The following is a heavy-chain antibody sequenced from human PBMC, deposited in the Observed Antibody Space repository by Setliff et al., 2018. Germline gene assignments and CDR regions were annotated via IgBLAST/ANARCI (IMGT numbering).Heavy chain of an antibody. CDR3: ARDYYYYDSSGYYYANWYFDL. CDR1: GYTFTSYD. D-gene: IGHD3-22*01. Sequence: ASVKVSCKASGYTFTSYDINWVRQATGQGLEWMGRINPNSGGTNYAQKFQGRVTMTRDTSISTAYMELSRLRSDDTAVYHCARDYYYYDSSGYYYANWYFDLWGRGTLVTVSS. CDR2: INPNSGGT. J-gene: IGHJ2*01. V-gene: IGHV1-2*06.